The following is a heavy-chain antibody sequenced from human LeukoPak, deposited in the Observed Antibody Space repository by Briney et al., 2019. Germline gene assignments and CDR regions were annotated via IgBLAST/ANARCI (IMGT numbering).Heavy chain of an antibody. CDR2: IYYSGST. Sequence: SETLSLTCTVSGGSISSSSYYWGWIRQPPGKGLEWIGSIYYSGSTYYNPSLKSRVTISVDTSKNQFSLKLSSVTAADTAVYYCARGGYFDWLRGYFDLWGRGTLVTVSS. J-gene: IGHJ2*01. CDR3: ARGGYFDWLRGYFDL. CDR1: GGSISSSSYY. V-gene: IGHV4-39*07. D-gene: IGHD3-9*01.